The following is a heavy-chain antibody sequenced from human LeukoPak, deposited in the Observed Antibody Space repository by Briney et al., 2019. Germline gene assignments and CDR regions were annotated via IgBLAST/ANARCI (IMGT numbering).Heavy chain of an antibody. CDR2: IRYDGSNK. V-gene: IGHV3-30*02. CDR3: AKDQGYCSSTSCYTGFDY. Sequence: GGSLRLSCVASGFTFSSYGIHWVRQAPGKGLEWVAFIRYDGSNKYYADSVKGRFTISRDNSKNTLYLQMNSLRAEDTAVYYCAKDQGYCSSTSCYTGFDYWGQGTLVTVSS. D-gene: IGHD2-2*02. J-gene: IGHJ4*02. CDR1: GFTFSSYG.